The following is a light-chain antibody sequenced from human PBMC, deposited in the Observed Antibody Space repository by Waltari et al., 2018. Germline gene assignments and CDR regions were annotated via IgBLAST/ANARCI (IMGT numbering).Light chain of an antibody. CDR1: TSNIGSDT. Sequence: QSVLTQSPSASGTPGQRVIISCSGSTSNIGSDTVYWYQQHPGAAAKLVIYSNSKRPPGVPDRFSGSKSGTSASLAIGGLQPEDEADYYGAAWDGGRNGPVIFGGGTKLTV. CDR3: AAWDGGRNGPVI. J-gene: IGLJ2*01. CDR2: SNS. V-gene: IGLV1-44*01.